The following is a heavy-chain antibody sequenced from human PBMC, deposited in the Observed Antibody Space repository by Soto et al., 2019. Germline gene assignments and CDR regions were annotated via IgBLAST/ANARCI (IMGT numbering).Heavy chain of an antibody. CDR1: GWSCSGYY. V-gene: IGHV4-34*01. CDR2: INHSGST. D-gene: IGHD3-10*01. Sequence: SETLSLTCAVYGWSCSGYYLSWIRQPPGKGLEWIGEINHSGSTNYNPSLKSRVTISVDTSKNQFSLKLSSVTAADTAVYYCARGSGFGDQSGLRNWFDPWGQETLVTVSS. CDR3: ARGSGFGDQSGLRNWFDP. J-gene: IGHJ5*02.